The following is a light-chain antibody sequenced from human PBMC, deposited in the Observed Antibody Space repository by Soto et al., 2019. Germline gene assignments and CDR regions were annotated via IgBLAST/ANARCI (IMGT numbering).Light chain of an antibody. Sequence: DIQMTQSPSSLSASVGDRVTITCQASQDINNYLSWFHQKPGKAPKVLIYDASNLKTGVSSRFSRSGSGTDFTFTINSLQTEDIATYYCQQSDYLPPPFGPGTKVDIK. CDR2: DAS. V-gene: IGKV1-33*01. CDR3: QQSDYLPPP. J-gene: IGKJ3*01. CDR1: QDINNY.